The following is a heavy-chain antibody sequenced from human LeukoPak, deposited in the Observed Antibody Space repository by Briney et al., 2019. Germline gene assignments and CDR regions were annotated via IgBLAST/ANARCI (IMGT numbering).Heavy chain of an antibody. D-gene: IGHD6-13*01. J-gene: IGHJ4*02. CDR2: IFPSDSDT. CDR3: ARPGYSSSLDY. CDR1: GYSFTTSW. V-gene: IGHV5-51*01. Sequence: GESLKISCKGFGYSFTTSWIGWVRQMPGKGLEWMGIIFPSDSDTRYSPSFQGQVTISADKSTSTAYLQWSSLKASDTAVYYCARPGYSSSLDYWGQGTLVTVSS.